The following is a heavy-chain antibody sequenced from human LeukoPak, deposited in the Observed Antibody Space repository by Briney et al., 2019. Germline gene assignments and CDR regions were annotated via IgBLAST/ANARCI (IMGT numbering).Heavy chain of an antibody. V-gene: IGHV1-18*01. CDR2: SNTYTGNT. CDR3: ARDQGSGSYRYDC. CDR1: AYTFTNSC. J-gene: IGHJ4*02. Sequence: GAAAMIFSKAAAYTFTNSCSGCWLRDIRGGLQWLGWSNTYTGNTYYAENLQARVTMTTDTSTSTAYMELRSLRSDDTAVYYCARDQGSGSYRYDCWGQGTLVTVSS. D-gene: IGHD1-26*01.